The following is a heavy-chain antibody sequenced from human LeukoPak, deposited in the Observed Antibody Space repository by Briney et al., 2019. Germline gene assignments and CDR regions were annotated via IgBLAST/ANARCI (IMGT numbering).Heavy chain of an antibody. CDR2: IGGSGGYT. J-gene: IGHJ4*02. CDR3: AEDEPLLRH. V-gene: IGHV3-23*01. Sequence: PGGSLRLSCAASGFTFSIYAMSWVRQAPGKGVEWVSAIGGSGGYTYYADSVRGRFTIYRDNSKNTLFLQMNSLRAEDTAVYYCAEDEPLLRHWGQGTLVTVSS. CDR1: GFTFSIYA. D-gene: IGHD2/OR15-2a*01.